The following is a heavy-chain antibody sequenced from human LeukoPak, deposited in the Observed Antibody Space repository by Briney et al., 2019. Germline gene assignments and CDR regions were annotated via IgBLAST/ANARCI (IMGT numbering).Heavy chain of an antibody. CDR3: ARGPYSRG. V-gene: IGHV4-34*01. D-gene: IGHD6-19*01. CDR2: INHSGST. Sequence: SVTLSLTCAVYGGSFSGYYWSWIRQPPGKGLEWIGEINHSGSTNYNPSLKSRVTISVDTSKNQFSLELSSVTAADTAVYYCARGPYSRGWVQGTLVTVSS. J-gene: IGHJ4*02. CDR1: GGSFSGYY.